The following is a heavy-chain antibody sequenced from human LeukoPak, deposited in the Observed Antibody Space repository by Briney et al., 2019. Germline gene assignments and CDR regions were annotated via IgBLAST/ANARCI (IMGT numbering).Heavy chain of an antibody. Sequence: GGSLRLSCAASGFTFSTYSMNWVRQAPGKGLEWVSYISGSSETIYYADSVKGRFTISRDNAKNSLYLQVNSLRDEDTAVYYCARTPPTAGLTTIAVGSDFWGQGTLVTVSS. J-gene: IGHJ4*02. D-gene: IGHD4-11*01. CDR2: ISGSSETI. CDR1: GFTFSTYS. V-gene: IGHV3-48*02. CDR3: ARTPPTAGLTTIAVGSDF.